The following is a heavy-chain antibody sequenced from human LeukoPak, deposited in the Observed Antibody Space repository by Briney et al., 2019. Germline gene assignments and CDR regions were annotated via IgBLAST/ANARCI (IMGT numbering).Heavy chain of an antibody. J-gene: IGHJ5*02. V-gene: IGHV4-38-2*02. Sequence: SETLSLTCTVSGYSISSGYYWGWIRQPPGKGLEWIGSIYHSGSTYYNPSLRSRVTISVDTSKNQFSLKLSSVTAADTAIYYCARAVIVVAAATQRNWFDPWGQGTLVTVSS. CDR1: GYSISSGYY. D-gene: IGHD2-15*01. CDR3: ARAVIVVAAATQRNWFDP. CDR2: IYHSGST.